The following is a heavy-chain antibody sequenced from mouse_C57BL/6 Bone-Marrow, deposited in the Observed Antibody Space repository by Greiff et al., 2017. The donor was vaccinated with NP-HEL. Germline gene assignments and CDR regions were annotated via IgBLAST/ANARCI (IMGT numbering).Heavy chain of an antibody. CDR3: ARRGYDYGGGNYAMDY. J-gene: IGHJ4*01. CDR2: INPSTGGT. Sequence: VQLQQSGPELVKPGASVKISCKASGYSFTGYYMNWVKQSPEKSLEWIGEINPSTGGTTYNQKFKAKATLTVDKSSSTAYMQLKSLTSEDSAVYYCARRGYDYGGGNYAMDYWGQGTSVTVSS. V-gene: IGHV1-42*01. D-gene: IGHD2-4*01. CDR1: GYSFTGYY.